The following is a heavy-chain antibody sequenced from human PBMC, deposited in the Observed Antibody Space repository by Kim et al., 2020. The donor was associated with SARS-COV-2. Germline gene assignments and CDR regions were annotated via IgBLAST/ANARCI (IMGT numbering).Heavy chain of an antibody. V-gene: IGHV4-59*01. CDR1: GGSISSYY. J-gene: IGHJ6*02. CDR2: IYYSGST. CDR3: ARLGPQSSPRYFDWGSPYYYYGMDV. Sequence: SETLSLTCTVSGGSISSYYWSWIRQPPGKGLEWIGYIYYSGSTNYNPSLKSRVTISVDTSKNQFSLKLSSVTAADTAVYYCARLGPQSSPRYFDWGSPYYYYGMDVWGQGTTVTVSS. D-gene: IGHD3-9*01.